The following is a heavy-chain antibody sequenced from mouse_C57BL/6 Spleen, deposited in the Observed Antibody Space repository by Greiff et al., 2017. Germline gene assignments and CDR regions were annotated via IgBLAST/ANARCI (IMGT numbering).Heavy chain of an antibody. D-gene: IGHD1-1*01. CDR2: INPNNGGT. CDR3: ARGILRLYYFDY. J-gene: IGHJ2*01. Sequence: VQLQQSGPELVKPGASVKMSCKASGYTFTDYNMHWVKQSHGQSLEWIGYINPNNGGTSYNQKFKGKATLTVNKSSSTAYMELRSLTAEDSAVYNCARGILRLYYFDYWGKGTTLTVSS. V-gene: IGHV1-22*01. CDR1: GYTFTDYN.